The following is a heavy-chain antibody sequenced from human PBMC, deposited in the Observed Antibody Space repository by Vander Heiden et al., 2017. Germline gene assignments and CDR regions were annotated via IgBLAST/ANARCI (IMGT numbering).Heavy chain of an antibody. J-gene: IGHJ4*02. V-gene: IGHV2-5*01. CDR3: AHSPPTVTIGGATKSLYFDY. CDR1: GFSLSTSGVG. Sequence: QITLKESGPTLVKPTQTLTLTCTFSGFSLSTSGVGVGWIRQPPGKALEWLALIYWNDDKRYSPSMKSRLTITKDTSKNQVVLTRTKMDPVETATYYCAHSPPTVTIGGATKSLYFDYWGQGTLVTVSS. D-gene: IGHD1-26*01. CDR2: IYWNDDK.